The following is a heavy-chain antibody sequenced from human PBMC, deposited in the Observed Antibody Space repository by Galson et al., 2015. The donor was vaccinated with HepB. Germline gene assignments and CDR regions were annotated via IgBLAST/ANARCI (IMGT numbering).Heavy chain of an antibody. D-gene: IGHD1-26*01. CDR2: ISSSSSYI. J-gene: IGHJ6*03. CDR1: GFTFSSYS. V-gene: IGHV3-21*01. Sequence: SLRLSCAASGFTFSSYSMNWVRQAPGKGLEWVSSISSSSSYIYYADSVKGRFTISRDNAKNSLYLQMNSLRAEDTAVYYCARGDSGSYYSLDYYYMDVWGKGTTVTVSS. CDR3: ARGDSGSYYSLDYYYMDV.